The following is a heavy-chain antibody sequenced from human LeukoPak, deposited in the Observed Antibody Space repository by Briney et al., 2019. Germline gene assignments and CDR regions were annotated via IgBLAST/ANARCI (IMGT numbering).Heavy chain of an antibody. Sequence: GGSLRLSCAASGFTFSDYYMSWIRQAPGQGLEWVSYFISIVSTIYYADSVKGRFTISRDNAKNSLYLQMKSLRAEDTAVYYCARFGGRSGWSVRHYYYYGIDVWGQGTTVTVSS. D-gene: IGHD6-19*01. CDR3: ARFGGRSGWSVRHYYYYGIDV. CDR2: FISIVSTI. V-gene: IGHV3-11*01. CDR1: GFTFSDYY. J-gene: IGHJ6*02.